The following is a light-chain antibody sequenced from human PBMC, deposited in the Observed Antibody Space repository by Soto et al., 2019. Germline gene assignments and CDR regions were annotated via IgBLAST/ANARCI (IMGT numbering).Light chain of an antibody. V-gene: IGKV1-5*03. CDR1: QSISSW. CDR3: QQYNSYWT. J-gene: IGKJ1*01. CDR2: KAS. Sequence: DIQMTRSPSTLSASVGDRVTITCRAIQSISSWLAWYQQKPGKAHKLLIYKASSLESGVPSRFSGSGSGTEFTLTISSLQPDDFATYYCQQYNSYWTFGQGTKVEIK.